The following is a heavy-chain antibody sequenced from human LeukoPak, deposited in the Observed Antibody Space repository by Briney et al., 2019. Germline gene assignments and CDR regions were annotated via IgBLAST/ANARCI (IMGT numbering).Heavy chain of an antibody. V-gene: IGHV3-21*01. J-gene: IGHJ4*02. CDR2: ISGSSSYI. D-gene: IGHD1-26*01. Sequence: GGSLRLYCAVSGFTFSSSTMNWVRQAQGQVLEWVSSISGSSSYIYYADSVKGRFTISRHNAKNSVYLQMNSLRAEDTAVYYCARDGGSYGHYWGQGALVTVSS. CDR3: ARDGGSYGHY. CDR1: GFTFSSST.